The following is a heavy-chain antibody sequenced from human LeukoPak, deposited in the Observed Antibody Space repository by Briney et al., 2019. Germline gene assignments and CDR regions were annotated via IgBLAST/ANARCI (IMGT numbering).Heavy chain of an antibody. J-gene: IGHJ3*02. CDR3: ARDVSVYCGGDCAETGI. V-gene: IGHV3-21*01. CDR1: GFTFSIYS. Sequence: GRSLRLSCAASGFTFSIYSMIWVRQAPEKGLEWVSSISGSSSYIFYADSVKGRFTISRDNAKNSLYLQMNSLRAEDTAVYYCARDVSVYCGGDCAETGIWGQGTMVTVSS. D-gene: IGHD2-21*02. CDR2: ISGSSSYI.